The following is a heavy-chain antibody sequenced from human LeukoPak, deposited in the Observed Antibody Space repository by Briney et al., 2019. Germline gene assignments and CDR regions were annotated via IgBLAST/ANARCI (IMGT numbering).Heavy chain of an antibody. J-gene: IGHJ4*02. Sequence: GGSLRLSCAASGFTFSSYAMSWVRQAPGKGLEWVSAIRGSGGSTYYADSVKGRFTISRDNSKNTLYLQMNSLRAEDTAVYYCAKDFRRGYSYGYYFDYWGQGTLVTVSS. V-gene: IGHV3-23*01. CDR1: GFTFSSYA. D-gene: IGHD5-18*01. CDR3: AKDFRRGYSYGYYFDY. CDR2: IRGSGGST.